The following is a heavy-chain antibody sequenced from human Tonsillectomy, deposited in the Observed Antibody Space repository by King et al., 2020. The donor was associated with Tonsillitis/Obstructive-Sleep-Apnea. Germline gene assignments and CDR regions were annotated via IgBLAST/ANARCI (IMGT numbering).Heavy chain of an antibody. V-gene: IGHV1-3*04. CDR2: INTANGYT. Sequence: QLVQSGAEVKKPGASVKVSCQASGYTFTSYVIHWVRQAPGQRPEWMGWINTANGYTEYSQTIQGRLNMTTDTSANTAYMELGSLRSEDTAVYYCARESPNAEGDYWGQGTLLTVSS. J-gene: IGHJ4*02. CDR1: GYTFTSYV. CDR3: ARESPNAEGDY.